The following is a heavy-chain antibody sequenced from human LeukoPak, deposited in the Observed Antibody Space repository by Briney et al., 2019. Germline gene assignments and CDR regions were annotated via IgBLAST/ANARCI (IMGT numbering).Heavy chain of an antibody. V-gene: IGHV3-30-3*01. Sequence: PGRSLRLSCAASRLTFSNYAMHWVRQAPGKGLEGVAVISYDGSNKYYADSVKGRFTISRDNSRNTVYMEMNSLRAEDTAVYYCARSYTNYYDSSGYYYNYGMDVWGQGTTVTVSS. J-gene: IGHJ6*02. CDR1: RLTFSNYA. D-gene: IGHD3-22*01. CDR3: ARSYTNYYDSSGYYYNYGMDV. CDR2: ISYDGSNK.